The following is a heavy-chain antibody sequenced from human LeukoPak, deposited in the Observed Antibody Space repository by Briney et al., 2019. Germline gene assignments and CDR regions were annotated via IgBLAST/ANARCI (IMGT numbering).Heavy chain of an antibody. CDR3: AKRDYESYYYGMDA. V-gene: IGHV3-33*06. CDR2: IWSVGGAE. J-gene: IGHJ6*02. Sequence: GGSLRLSCAASGFTFSSYAMSWVRQAPGKGLEWVAVIWSVGGAEYYADSVKGRFTISRDNSKNMLFLQMNSLRAEDTAVYYCAKRDYESYYYGMDAWGQGTTVTVSS. CDR1: GFTFSSYA. D-gene: IGHD3-16*01.